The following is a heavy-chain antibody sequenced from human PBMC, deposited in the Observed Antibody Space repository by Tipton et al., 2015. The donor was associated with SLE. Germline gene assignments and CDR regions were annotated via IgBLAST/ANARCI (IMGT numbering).Heavy chain of an antibody. CDR1: GGSISSYY. Sequence: TLSLTCTVSGGSISSYYWSWIRQPAGKGLEWIGRIYTSGSTNYNHSLKSRVTMSVDTSKNQFSLKLSSVTAADTAVYYCAREYPIAAAGAEAFDIWGQGTMVTVSS. CDR3: AREYPIAAAGAEAFDI. V-gene: IGHV4-4*07. CDR2: IYTSGST. J-gene: IGHJ3*02. D-gene: IGHD6-13*01.